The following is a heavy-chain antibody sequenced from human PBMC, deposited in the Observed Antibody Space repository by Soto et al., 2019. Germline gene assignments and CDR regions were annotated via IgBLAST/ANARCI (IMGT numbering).Heavy chain of an antibody. V-gene: IGHV4-4*07. J-gene: IGHJ6*02. D-gene: IGHD3-10*01. CDR2: IYSTGTT. CDR1: GGSISSYY. CDR3: ARDQAGGTYYYGMDV. Sequence: SETLSLTCSVSGGSISSYYWTWIRQPAGKGLEWIGRIYSTGTTNYNPSLKSRVTMSVDTSSNQVYLRLASVTAADTAIYYCARDQAGGTYYYGMDVWGQGTLVTVSS.